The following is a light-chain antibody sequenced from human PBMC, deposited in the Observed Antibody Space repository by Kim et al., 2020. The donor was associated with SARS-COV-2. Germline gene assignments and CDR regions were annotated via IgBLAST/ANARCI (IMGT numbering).Light chain of an antibody. CDR2: KAS. CDR3: QQYSRFAT. J-gene: IGKJ2*01. CDR1: QNIDSW. V-gene: IGKV1-5*03. Sequence: LYAFVGDRVTITCRASQNIDSWLAWYQQKPGKAPKLLIYKASSLQNGVPSRFSGSGSGTEFTLTISSLQPDDFASYYCQQYSRFATFGQGTKLEI.